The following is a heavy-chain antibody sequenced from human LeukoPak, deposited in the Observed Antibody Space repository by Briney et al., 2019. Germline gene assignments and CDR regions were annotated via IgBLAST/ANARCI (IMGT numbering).Heavy chain of an antibody. D-gene: IGHD3-10*01. Sequence: SETLSLTCTVSGGSISSYYWSWIRQPPGTGLEWIGYIYYSGSTNYNPSLKSRVTISVDTSKNQFSLKLSSVTAADTAVYYCARRTRGNFDYWGQGTLVTVSS. V-gene: IGHV4-59*01. CDR3: ARRTRGNFDY. CDR1: GGSISSYY. CDR2: IYYSGST. J-gene: IGHJ4*02.